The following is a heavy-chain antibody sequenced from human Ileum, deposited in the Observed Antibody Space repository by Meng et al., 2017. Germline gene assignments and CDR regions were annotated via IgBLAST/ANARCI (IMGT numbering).Heavy chain of an antibody. J-gene: IGHJ4*02. CDR3: ATWTIASYNDY. CDR1: GITFSTSS. V-gene: IGHV3-64*01. Sequence: GESPKTSCEASGITFSTSSMHWVRQAPGKGLQYVSAISGSGDRLYYTNSVKGRFTISRDNSKNTLYLQMDNVRVEDMAVYYCATWTIASYNDYWGQGTLVTVSS. CDR2: ISGSGDRL. D-gene: IGHD1-1*01.